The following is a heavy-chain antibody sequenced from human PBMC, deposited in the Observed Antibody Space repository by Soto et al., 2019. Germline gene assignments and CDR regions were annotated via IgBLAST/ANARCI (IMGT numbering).Heavy chain of an antibody. CDR2: VYWDDDK. CDR3: AHRQAGHNSGWNEGYFDY. CDR1: GFSLTTSGVG. V-gene: IGHV2-5*02. J-gene: IGHJ4*02. D-gene: IGHD6-19*01. Sequence: QITLKESGPTLVKPTETLTLTCTFSGFSLTTSGVGVGWIRQPPGKALEWLAVVYWDDDKRYSPSLRSRLTITKDASKNQVVLTMTNMDPVDTATYYCAHRQAGHNSGWNEGYFDYWGQGTLVAVSS.